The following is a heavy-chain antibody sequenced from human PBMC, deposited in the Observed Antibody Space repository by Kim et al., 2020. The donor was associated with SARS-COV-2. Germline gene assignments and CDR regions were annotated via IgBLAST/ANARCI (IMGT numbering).Heavy chain of an antibody. J-gene: IGHJ3*02. D-gene: IGHD3-22*01. V-gene: IGHV4-39*01. Sequence: SETLSLTCTVSGGSISSSSYYWGWIRQPPGKGLEWIGSIYYSGSTYYNPSLKSRVTISVDTSKNQFSLKLSSVTAADTAVYYCARPRYYDSSGAFDIWGQGTMAPSLQ. CDR3: ARPRYYDSSGAFDI. CDR1: GGSISSSSYY. CDR2: IYYSGST.